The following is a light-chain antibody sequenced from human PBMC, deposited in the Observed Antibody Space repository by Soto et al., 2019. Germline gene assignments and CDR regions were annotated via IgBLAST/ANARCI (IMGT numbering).Light chain of an antibody. CDR2: GAS. J-gene: IGKJ1*01. V-gene: IGKV3-15*01. CDR3: QQYNSWLWT. Sequence: EVVMTQSPATLSVSPGESATLSCRASESVSSNLAWYQQRPGQAPRLVIYGASTRATGIPDRFSGGGSGTEFTLSISSLQSEDSAVYYCQQYNSWLWTFGQGTKVDIK. CDR1: ESVSSN.